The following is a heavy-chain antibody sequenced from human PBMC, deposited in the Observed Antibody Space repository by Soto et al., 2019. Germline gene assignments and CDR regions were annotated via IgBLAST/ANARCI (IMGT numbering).Heavy chain of an antibody. CDR1: GYHFTSYG. J-gene: IGHJ3*02. D-gene: IGHD2-2*01. Sequence: APVKVSCKASGYHFTSYGISWARQAPGQGLEWMGWISAYNGNTNYAQKLQGRVTMTTNTSTSTAYMELRSLRSDDTAVYYWARTTIVVVPAAQQQLVSDAFDIWGQGTMVTVSS. CDR3: ARTTIVVVPAAQQQLVSDAFDI. CDR2: ISAYNGNT. V-gene: IGHV1-18*04.